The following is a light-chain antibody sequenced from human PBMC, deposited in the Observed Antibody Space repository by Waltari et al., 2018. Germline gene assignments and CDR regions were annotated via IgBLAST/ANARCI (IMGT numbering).Light chain of an antibody. CDR1: QSVSRD. Sequence: EIVLTQSPATLSLSPGERASLSCRASQSVSRDLAWYRQKPGQAPRLLIFDASIRATGTPARFSGSGSGTEFSLTISSLQSEDFAVYYCQQYKNLITFGQGTRLEIK. CDR3: QQYKNLIT. V-gene: IGKV3D-15*01. CDR2: DAS. J-gene: IGKJ5*01.